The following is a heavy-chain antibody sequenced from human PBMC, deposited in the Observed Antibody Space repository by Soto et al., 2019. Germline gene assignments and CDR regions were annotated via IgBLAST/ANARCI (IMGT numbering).Heavy chain of an antibody. CDR2: IYYSGST. D-gene: IGHD6-19*01. J-gene: IGHJ4*02. Sequence: QVQLQESGPGLVKPSQTLSLTCTVSGGSISSGGYYWSWIRQHPGKGLEWIGYIYYSGSTYYNPSLKRRVTISGATSKNQFSLQRSSVTAADTAVYYCARVGRQWLVETDHWGQGPLVTVSS. CDR3: ARVGRQWLVETDH. V-gene: IGHV4-31*03. CDR1: GGSISSGGYY.